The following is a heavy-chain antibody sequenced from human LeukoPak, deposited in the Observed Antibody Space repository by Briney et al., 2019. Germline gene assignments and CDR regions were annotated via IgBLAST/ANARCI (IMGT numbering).Heavy chain of an antibody. J-gene: IGHJ3*02. CDR3: AKDFITIFGVVMDAFDI. CDR1: GFTVSSNE. Sequence: GGSLRLSCAASGFTVSSNEMSWVRQAPGKGLEWVSSIRGGSTYYADSVKGRFTISRDNSKNTLYLQMNGLRAEDTAVYYCAKDFITIFGVVMDAFDIWGQGTMVTVSS. D-gene: IGHD3-3*01. V-gene: IGHV3-38-3*01. CDR2: IRGGST.